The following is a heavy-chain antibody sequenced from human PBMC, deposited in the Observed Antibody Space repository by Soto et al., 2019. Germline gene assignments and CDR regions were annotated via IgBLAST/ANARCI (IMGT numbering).Heavy chain of an antibody. Sequence: QVQLVPSGAEVKKPGSSVKVSCKASGGTFSSYAISWVRQAPGQGLEWMGGIIPIFGTANYAQKFQGRVTITADESTSTAYMELSSLRSEDTAVYYCASRKDYYDSSGYYRPSYFDYWGQGTLVTVSS. V-gene: IGHV1-69*01. D-gene: IGHD3-22*01. CDR1: GGTFSSYA. CDR2: IIPIFGTA. CDR3: ASRKDYYDSSGYYRPSYFDY. J-gene: IGHJ4*02.